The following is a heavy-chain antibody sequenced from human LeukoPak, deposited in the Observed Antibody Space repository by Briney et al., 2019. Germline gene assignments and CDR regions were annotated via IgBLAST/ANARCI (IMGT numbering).Heavy chain of an antibody. V-gene: IGHV3-21*01. CDR2: ISSSSSYI. J-gene: IGHJ4*02. CDR3: ARGGSQQLVPDY. D-gene: IGHD6-13*01. CDR1: GFTFSSYS. Sequence: PGGSLRLSCAASGFTFSSYSMNWVRQAPGKGLEWVSSISSSSSYIYYADSVKGRFTISRDNAKNPLYLQMNSLRAEDTAVYYCARGGSQQLVPDYWGQGTLVTVSS.